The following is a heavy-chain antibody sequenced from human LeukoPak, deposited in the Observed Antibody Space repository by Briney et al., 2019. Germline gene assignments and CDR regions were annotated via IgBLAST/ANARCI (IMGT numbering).Heavy chain of an antibody. CDR2: IIPSGHTT. Sequence: PGGSLRLSCVASGFTFSSHGMNWVRQAPGKGLEWVSGIIPSGHTTYYADSVKGRFTISRDNSKNTLYLQMNSLRAEDTAVYYCAKSGTYYYDSSGYYNWFDPWGQGTLVTVSS. V-gene: IGHV3-23*01. J-gene: IGHJ5*02. CDR1: GFTFSSHG. D-gene: IGHD3-22*01. CDR3: AKSGTYYYDSSGYYNWFDP.